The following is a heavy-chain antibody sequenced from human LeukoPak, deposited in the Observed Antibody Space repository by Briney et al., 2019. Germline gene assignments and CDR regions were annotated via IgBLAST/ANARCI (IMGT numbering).Heavy chain of an antibody. CDR2: INTDGSST. D-gene: IGHD4-17*01. Sequence: GGSLRLSCVASGFTFSSYWMHWVRQAPGKGLVWVSRINTDGSSTTYADSVKGRFTISRDNSKNTLYLQMNSLRAEDTAVYYCAKNRGDYDPEYFQHWGQGTLVTVSS. CDR3: AKNRGDYDPEYFQH. V-gene: IGHV3-74*03. J-gene: IGHJ1*01. CDR1: GFTFSSYW.